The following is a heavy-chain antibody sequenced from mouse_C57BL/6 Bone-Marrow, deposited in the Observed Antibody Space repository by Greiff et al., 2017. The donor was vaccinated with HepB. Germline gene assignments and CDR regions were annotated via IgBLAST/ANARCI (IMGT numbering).Heavy chain of an antibody. Sequence: EVQLQQSGPGLVKPSQSLSLTCSVTGYSITSGYYWNWIRQFPGNKLEWMGYISYDGSNNYKPSLKNRISITRETSKNQFFLKLNSVTTEDTATYYCARVYDYYWYFDVWGTGTTVTVSS. D-gene: IGHD2-4*01. V-gene: IGHV3-6*01. CDR1: GYSITSGYY. CDR2: ISYDGSN. CDR3: ARVYDYYWYFDV. J-gene: IGHJ1*03.